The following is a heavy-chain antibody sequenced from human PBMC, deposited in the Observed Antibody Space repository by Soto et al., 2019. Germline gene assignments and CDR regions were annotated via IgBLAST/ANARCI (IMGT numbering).Heavy chain of an antibody. CDR3: ARDSPDYGDYTGYYYYGMDV. J-gene: IGHJ6*02. CDR2: ISAYNGNT. D-gene: IGHD4-17*01. CDR1: GYTFTSYG. Sequence: ASVKVSCKASGYTFTSYGISWVRQAPGQGLEWMGWISAYNGNTNYAQKLQGRVTMTTDTSTSTAYMELRSLRSDDTAVYYCARDSPDYGDYTGYYYYGMDVWGQGTTVTVSS. V-gene: IGHV1-18*01.